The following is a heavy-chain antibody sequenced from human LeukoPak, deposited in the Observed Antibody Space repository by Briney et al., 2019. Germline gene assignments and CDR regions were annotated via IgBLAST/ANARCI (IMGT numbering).Heavy chain of an antibody. Sequence: ASVKVSCKASGYTFTNYAMHWVRQAPGQRLEWMGWINAGNGNTKYSQKFQGRVTITRDTSASTAYMELSSLRSEDTAVYYCARVYCSSSSCYGYYYYGMDVWGQGTTVTASS. CDR1: GYTFTNYA. D-gene: IGHD2-2*01. CDR3: ARVYCSSSSCYGYYYYGMDV. CDR2: INAGNGNT. V-gene: IGHV1-3*01. J-gene: IGHJ6*02.